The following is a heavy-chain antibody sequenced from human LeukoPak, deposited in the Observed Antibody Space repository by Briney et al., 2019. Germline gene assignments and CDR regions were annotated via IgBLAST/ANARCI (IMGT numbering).Heavy chain of an antibody. V-gene: IGHV4-38-2*02. J-gene: IGHJ3*02. D-gene: IGHD2-8*01. CDR3: ARDTNLRDSFDI. CDR1: GYSISSGFY. Sequence: SETLSLTCTVSGYSISSGFYWGWIRQPPGKGLEWIGSIYHSGSTYYNPSLKSRVTISVDTSKNQFSLKLSSVTAADTAVYYCARDTNLRDSFDIWGQGTMVTVSS. CDR2: IYHSGST.